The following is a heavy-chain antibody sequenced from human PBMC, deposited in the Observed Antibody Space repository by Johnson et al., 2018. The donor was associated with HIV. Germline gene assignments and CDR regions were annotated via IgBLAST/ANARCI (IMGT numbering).Heavy chain of an antibody. CDR3: ARGNVGGFDL. V-gene: IGHV3-66*01. CDR1: GFTVTSHY. D-gene: IGHD1-26*01. Sequence: VQLVESGGGLVQPGGSLRLSCAASGFTVTSHYMSWVRQAPGMGLEWVSVIYTGGNTYYANSVKDRFTISRDISKNTLYLEMNIMRAEDTAVYYCARGNVGGFDLWGQGTTVTVSS. CDR2: IYTGGNT. J-gene: IGHJ3*01.